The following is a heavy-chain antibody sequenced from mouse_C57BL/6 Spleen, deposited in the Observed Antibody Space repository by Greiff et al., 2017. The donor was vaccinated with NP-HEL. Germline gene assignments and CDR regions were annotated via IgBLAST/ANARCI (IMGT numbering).Heavy chain of an antibody. CDR3: ARADYSNPYYFDY. CDR2: IYHGSGST. D-gene: IGHD2-5*01. J-gene: IGHJ2*01. V-gene: IGHV1-55*01. Sequence: QVQLQQPGAELVKPGASVKMSCKASGYTFTSYWITWVKQRPGQGLEWIGDIYHGSGSTNYNEKLQSKATLTVDTSSSTAYMQLSIRTSEDSAVYNWARADYSNPYYFDYWGQGTTLTVSS. CDR1: GYTFTSYW.